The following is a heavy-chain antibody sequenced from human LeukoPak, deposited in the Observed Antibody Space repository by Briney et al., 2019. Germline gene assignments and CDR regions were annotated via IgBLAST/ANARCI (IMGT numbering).Heavy chain of an antibody. CDR2: IIPIFGTA. V-gene: IGHV1-69*13. J-gene: IGHJ6*03. CDR3: ARESKTYSSSWYPRYYMDV. D-gene: IGHD6-13*01. CDR1: GGTISSYA. Sequence: ASVKLSCKASGGTISSYAISWVRQPPGQGLEWMGGIIPIFGTANYAQKFQGRVTITADESTSTAYMELSSLRSEDTGVYYCARESKTYSSSWYPRYYMDVWGKGTTVTISS.